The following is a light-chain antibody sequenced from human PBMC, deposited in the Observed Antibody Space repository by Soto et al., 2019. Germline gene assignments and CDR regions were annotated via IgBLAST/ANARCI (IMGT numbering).Light chain of an antibody. J-gene: IGKJ4*01. CDR2: GAS. V-gene: IGKV3-15*01. CDR3: QQYNNWLT. CDR1: QSVNSN. Sequence: EIVMTQSPATLSVSPGERATLSCRASQSVNSNLAWYQQKPGQAPRLLIYGASTRATDIPARFSGSGSGTEFTLTISSLQSEDFAVYSCQQYNNWLTFGGGTKVEIK.